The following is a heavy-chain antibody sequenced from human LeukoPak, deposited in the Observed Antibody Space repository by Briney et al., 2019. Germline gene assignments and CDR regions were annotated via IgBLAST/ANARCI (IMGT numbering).Heavy chain of an antibody. D-gene: IGHD2-2*01. V-gene: IGHV1-18*01. J-gene: IGHJ6*03. CDR3: AGDPYCSSTSCFHYMDV. CDR2: ISAYNGNT. Sequence: ASVTVSYTASGYTFTSYGIIWVRQAPGQGLEWIVWISAYNGNTNYAQQLQGRVTMTTDTSTSTAYMELRSPRSDDTAVYYCAGDPYCSSTSCFHYMDVWGKETTVTVSS. CDR1: GYTFTSYG.